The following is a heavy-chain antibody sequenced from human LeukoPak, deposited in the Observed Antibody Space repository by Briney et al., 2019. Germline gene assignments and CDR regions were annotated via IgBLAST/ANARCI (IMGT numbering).Heavy chain of an antibody. D-gene: IGHD3-3*01. CDR3: ARAIFGVVILYYMDV. V-gene: IGHV3-11*04. J-gene: IGHJ6*03. CDR2: ISSSGSTI. CDR1: GFTFSDYY. Sequence: GGSLRLSCAASGFTFSDYYMSWIRQAPGKGLEWVSYISSSGSTIYYADSVKGRFTISRDNAKNSLYLQMNSQRAEDTAVYYCARAIFGVVILYYMDVWGKGTTVTVSS.